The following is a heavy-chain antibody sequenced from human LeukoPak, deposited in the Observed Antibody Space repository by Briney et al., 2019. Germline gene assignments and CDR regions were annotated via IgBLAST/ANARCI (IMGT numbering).Heavy chain of an antibody. CDR1: GYTFTGYY. CDR2: INPNSGGT. J-gene: IGHJ4*02. V-gene: IGHV1-2*02. CDR3: ARWGSVTTPAFDY. Sequence: ASVKVSCKGSGYTFTGYYMHWVRQAPGQGLEWMGWINPNSGGTNYAQKFQGRVTMTRDTSISTAYMELSRLRSDDTAVYYCARWGSVTTPAFDYWGQGTLVTVSS. D-gene: IGHD4-11*01.